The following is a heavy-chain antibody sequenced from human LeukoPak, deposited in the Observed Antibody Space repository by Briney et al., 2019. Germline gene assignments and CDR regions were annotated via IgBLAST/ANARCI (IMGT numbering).Heavy chain of an antibody. CDR2: IYFSGTP. Sequence: PSETLSLTCTVSRGSIRTADYYWAWVRQPPGEGLEWLGSIYFSGTPYFNPSLKSRVAVSIDTSKNQFSLKVTSVNASDTAVYFCARTSSWYAGAWFDSWGRGTLVTVSS. V-gene: IGHV4-39*01. D-gene: IGHD6-13*01. J-gene: IGHJ5*01. CDR1: RGSIRTADYY. CDR3: ARTSSWYAGAWFDS.